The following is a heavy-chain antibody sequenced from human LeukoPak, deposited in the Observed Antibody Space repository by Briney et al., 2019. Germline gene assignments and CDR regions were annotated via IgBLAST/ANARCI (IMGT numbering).Heavy chain of an antibody. D-gene: IGHD5-12*01. Sequence: ASVKVSCKASGYTFTSYGISWVRQAPGQGLEWLGWISAYNGNTNYAQKLQGRVTMTTDTSTSTAYMELRSLRSDDTAVYYCARAGGYDPSTLVDYWGQGTLVTVSS. V-gene: IGHV1-18*01. J-gene: IGHJ4*02. CDR3: ARAGGYDPSTLVDY. CDR1: GYTFTSYG. CDR2: ISAYNGNT.